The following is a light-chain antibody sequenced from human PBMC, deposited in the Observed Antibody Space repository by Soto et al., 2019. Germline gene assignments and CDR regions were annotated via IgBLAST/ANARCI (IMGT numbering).Light chain of an antibody. V-gene: IGLV2-14*01. CDR1: SSDVGGYNY. CDR3: SSYTGSSTLYV. J-gene: IGLJ1*01. CDR2: DVS. Sequence: QSVLPKPASVSGSPGESITISCTGSSSDVGGYNYVSWYQQHPGKAPKLMIYDVSNRPSGVSNRFSGSKSGNTASLTITGLQAEDEADYYCSSYTGSSTLYVFGTGTKVTVL.